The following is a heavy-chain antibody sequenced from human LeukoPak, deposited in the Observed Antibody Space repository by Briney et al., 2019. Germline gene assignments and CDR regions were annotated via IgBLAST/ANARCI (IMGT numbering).Heavy chain of an antibody. Sequence: GGSLRLSCAASGFTFSSYWMSWVRQAPGKGLEWVANIKQDGSEKKYVDSAKGRFTISRDNAKNSMYLQMNSLRAEDSAVYYCARDHSSTWYGPGGYWGQGTLVTVSS. D-gene: IGHD6-13*01. CDR3: ARDHSSTWYGPGGY. CDR1: GFTFSSYW. J-gene: IGHJ4*02. V-gene: IGHV3-7*01. CDR2: IKQDGSEK.